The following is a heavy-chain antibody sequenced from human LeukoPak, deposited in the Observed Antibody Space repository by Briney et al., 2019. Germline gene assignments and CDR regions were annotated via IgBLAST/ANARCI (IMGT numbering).Heavy chain of an antibody. CDR2: IYYSGST. J-gene: IGHJ5*01. D-gene: IGHD4-11*01. CDR1: GGSISSHY. CDR3: ARGKLQHWFDS. Sequence: SETLSLTCTVSGGSISSHYWNWIRQPPGKGLEWIGYIYYSGSTNYNPSLKSRVTISVDRSKNHFSLKLSSVTAADTAVYYCARGKLQHWFDSWGQGTLVTVSS. V-gene: IGHV4-59*11.